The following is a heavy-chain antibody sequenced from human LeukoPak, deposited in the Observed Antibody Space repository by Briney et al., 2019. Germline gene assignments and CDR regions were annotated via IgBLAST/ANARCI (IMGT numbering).Heavy chain of an antibody. CDR3: ARVGQYSSSYYFDY. V-gene: IGHV3-20*01. CDR2: INWNGGST. Sequence: GGFLRLSCAASGFTFDDYGMSWVRQAPGKGLEWVSGINWNGGSTGYADSVKGRFTISRDNAKNSLYLQMNSLRAEDTALYHCARVGQYSSSYYFDYWGQGTLVTVSS. D-gene: IGHD6-6*01. CDR1: GFTFDDYG. J-gene: IGHJ4*02.